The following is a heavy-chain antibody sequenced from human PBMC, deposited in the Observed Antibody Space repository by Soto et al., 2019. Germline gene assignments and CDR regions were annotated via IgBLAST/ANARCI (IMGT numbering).Heavy chain of an antibody. Sequence: GASVKVSCKASGYTFTSYGIIWVRQAPGQGLEWMGWISAYNGNTNYAQKLQGRVTMTTDTSTSTAYMELRSLRSDDTAVYYCARVLAVAGTYDAFDIWGQGTMVTVS. CDR1: GYTFTSYG. J-gene: IGHJ3*02. CDR2: ISAYNGNT. CDR3: ARVLAVAGTYDAFDI. V-gene: IGHV1-18*01. D-gene: IGHD6-19*01.